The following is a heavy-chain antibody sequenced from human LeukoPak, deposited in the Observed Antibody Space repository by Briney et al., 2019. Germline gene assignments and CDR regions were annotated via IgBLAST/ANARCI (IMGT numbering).Heavy chain of an antibody. D-gene: IGHD3-10*01. CDR1: GFTFSSYA. CDR2: ISGSDGST. V-gene: IGHV3-23*01. CDR3: AKVWRITMVRGVGLDY. Sequence: GESLRLSCAASGFTFSSYAMSWVRQAPGKGLEWVSAISGSDGSTYYADSVKGRFTISRDNSKNTLYLQMNSLRAEDTAVYYCAKVWRITMVRGVGLDYWGQGTLVTVSS. J-gene: IGHJ4*02.